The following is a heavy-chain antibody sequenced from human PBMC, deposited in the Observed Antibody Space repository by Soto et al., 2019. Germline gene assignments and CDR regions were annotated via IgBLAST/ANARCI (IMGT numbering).Heavy chain of an antibody. D-gene: IGHD3-16*01. J-gene: IGHJ4*02. CDR3: AKDRVESGLGEIDY. CDR1: GFSFSNNG. Sequence: ESGGGVVQPGRSLRLSCAASGFSFSNNGMHWVRQAPGKGLEWVASLSYDGSKQYYGDSVQDRFTISRDNSKNTVYLQMNSLRVEDTAVYYCAKDRVESGLGEIDYWGQGTLVTVSS. CDR2: LSYDGSKQ. V-gene: IGHV3-30*18.